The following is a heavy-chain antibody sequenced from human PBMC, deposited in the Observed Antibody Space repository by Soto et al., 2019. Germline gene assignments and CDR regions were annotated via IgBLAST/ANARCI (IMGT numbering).Heavy chain of an antibody. CDR2: INAGNGNT. Sequence: QVQLVQSGAEVKKPGASVKVSCKASGYTFTSYAMHCVRQAPGQRLERMGWINAGNGNTKYSQKFQGRFTITRDTSAGTAYMELSSMRSEDTSVYYCAREDAELYYYCSGSHKNWFDPWGQGTMVTVSS. D-gene: IGHD3-10*01. CDR3: AREDAELYYYCSGSHKNWFDP. CDR1: GYTFTSYA. J-gene: IGHJ5*01. V-gene: IGHV1-3*01.